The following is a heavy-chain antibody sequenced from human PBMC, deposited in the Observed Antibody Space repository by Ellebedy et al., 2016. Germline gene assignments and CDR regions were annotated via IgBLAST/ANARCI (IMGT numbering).Heavy chain of an antibody. Sequence: GESLKISCAASGLSFSSFGMHWVRKAPGKGLEWLAVISADGNVKYYADSMKGRFTISRDNSNNTLYLQMNSLRAEDTAVYYCAKDRYTSRERWFDPWGQGTLDNVSS. V-gene: IGHV3-30*18. J-gene: IGHJ5*02. CDR3: AKDRYTSRERWFDP. CDR1: GLSFSSFG. CDR2: ISADGNVK. D-gene: IGHD3-16*02.